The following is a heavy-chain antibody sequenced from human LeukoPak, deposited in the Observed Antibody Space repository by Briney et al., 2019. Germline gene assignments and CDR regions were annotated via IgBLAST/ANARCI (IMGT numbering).Heavy chain of an antibody. V-gene: IGHV3-23*01. CDR2: ISATASNT. J-gene: IGHJ4*02. D-gene: IGHD1-1*01. CDR1: GFTFSSYA. CDR3: AKDWYNSLNYFDY. Sequence: PGGSLRLSCAASGFTFSSYAMSWVRQAPGEGLEWVSAISATASNTYYADSEKGRFTISRDNSKSTLYLQMNSLRVDDTAVYYCAKDWYNSLNYFDYWGQGSLVTVSS.